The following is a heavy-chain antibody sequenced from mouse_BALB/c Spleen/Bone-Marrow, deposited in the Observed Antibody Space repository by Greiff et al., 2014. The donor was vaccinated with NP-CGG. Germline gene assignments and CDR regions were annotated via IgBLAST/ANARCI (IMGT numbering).Heavy chain of an antibody. CDR3: AREGDYSLYAMDY. Sequence: VQLVESGPGLVAPSQSLSITCTVSGFSLTGYGVNWVRQPPGKGLEWLGMIWGDGSTDYNSALKSRLSISKDNSKSQVFLKMNGLQTDDTARYYCAREGDYSLYAMDYWGQGTSVTVSS. D-gene: IGHD1-1*01. J-gene: IGHJ4*01. V-gene: IGHV2-6-7*01. CDR1: GFSLTGYG. CDR2: IWGDGST.